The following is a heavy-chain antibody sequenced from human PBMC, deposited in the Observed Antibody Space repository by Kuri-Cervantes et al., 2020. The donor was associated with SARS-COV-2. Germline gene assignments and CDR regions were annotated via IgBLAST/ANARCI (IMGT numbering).Heavy chain of an antibody. D-gene: IGHD3-16*01. V-gene: IGHV3-23*01. CDR3: AKAAYYDYVPDY. CDR2: ISGSGGST. Sequence: GESLKISCAAFGFPFSSYAMSWVRQAPGKGLDWVSAISGSGGSTYYADSVKGRFTISRDNSKNTLYLQMNSLRAEDTAVYYCAKAAYYDYVPDYWGQGTLVTVSS. J-gene: IGHJ4*02. CDR1: GFPFSSYA.